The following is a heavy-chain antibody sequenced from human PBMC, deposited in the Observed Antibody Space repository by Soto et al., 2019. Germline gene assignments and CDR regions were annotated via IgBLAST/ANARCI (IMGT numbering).Heavy chain of an antibody. CDR2: IKGKTDGATA. J-gene: IGHJ5*01. Sequence: GGSLRLSWAASGCTFINAWMSWVSQTTGKGLEWVGRIKGKTDGATADYAAPLKGRFIISRDDSKNTLYLEVNSLKTAYTAVSAAVPELSLRENWF. CDR3: VPELSLRENWF. V-gene: IGHV3-15*01. CDR1: GCTFINAW. D-gene: IGHD1-26*01.